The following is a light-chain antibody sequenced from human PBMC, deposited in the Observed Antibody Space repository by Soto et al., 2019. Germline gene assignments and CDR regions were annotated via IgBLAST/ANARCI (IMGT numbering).Light chain of an antibody. CDR3: QHYGSSPPYT. J-gene: IGKJ2*01. V-gene: IGKV3-20*01. Sequence: EIVLTQSPGTLSLSPGERATLSCRASQSVSGSYLAWYQQKPGQSPRLLIYGSSDRATGIPDRFSGSGSGKDFPLTISRVAHEDFAVYYCQHYGSSPPYTFGQGTKLEIK. CDR2: GSS. CDR1: QSVSGSY.